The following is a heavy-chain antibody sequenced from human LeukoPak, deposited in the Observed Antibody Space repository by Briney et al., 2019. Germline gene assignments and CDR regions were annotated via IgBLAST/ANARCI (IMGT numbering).Heavy chain of an antibody. V-gene: IGHV1-2*02. Sequence: ASVKVSCKASGYTFTGYYMHWVRQAPGQGLEWVGWINPNSGGTNYAQKFQGRVTMTRDTSISTAYMELSRLRSDDTAVYYCARKVGSPIMGIGYWGQGTLVTVSS. CDR1: GYTFTGYY. CDR2: INPNSGGT. J-gene: IGHJ4*02. CDR3: ARKVGSPIMGIGY. D-gene: IGHD3-16*01.